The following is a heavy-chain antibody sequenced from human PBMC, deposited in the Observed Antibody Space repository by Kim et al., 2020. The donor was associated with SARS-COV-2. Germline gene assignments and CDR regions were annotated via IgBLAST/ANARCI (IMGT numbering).Heavy chain of an antibody. Sequence: GRFLRLSCAVSGFPFSNYAMTWVRQAPGKGLEWVSVISPSGDSTYYADSVRGRFTISRDNSKNTLYLQMNSLRADDTAVYYCARDDTITLVRGVFNYWGPGTLVTVSS. CDR3: ARDDTITLVRGVFNY. J-gene: IGHJ4*02. V-gene: IGHV3-23*01. D-gene: IGHD3-10*01. CDR2: ISPSGDST. CDR1: GFPFSNYA.